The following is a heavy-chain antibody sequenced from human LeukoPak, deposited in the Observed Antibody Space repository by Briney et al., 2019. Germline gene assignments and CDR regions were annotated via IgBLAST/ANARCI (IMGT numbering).Heavy chain of an antibody. Sequence: GSLRLSCAASGFTVSSNYMSWVRQPPGKGLEWIGSIYYSGSTYYNPSLKSRVTISVDTSKNQFSLKLSSVTAADTAVYYCATLGFSSGYYYYFDHWGQGTLVTVSS. J-gene: IGHJ4*02. CDR2: IYYSGST. CDR3: ATLGFSSGYYYYFDH. V-gene: IGHV4-39*07. CDR1: GFTVSSNY. D-gene: IGHD3-22*01.